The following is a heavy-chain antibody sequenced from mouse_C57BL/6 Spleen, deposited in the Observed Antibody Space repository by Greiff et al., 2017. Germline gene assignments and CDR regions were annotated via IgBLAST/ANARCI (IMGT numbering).Heavy chain of an antibody. CDR3: ARVGGYFDY. J-gene: IGHJ2*01. D-gene: IGHD3-1*01. Sequence: EVKLQESGPGLVKPSQSLSLTCSVTGYSITSGYYWNWIRQFPGNKLEWMGYISYDGSNNYNPSLKNPISITRDTSKNQFFLKLNSVTTEDTATYYCARVGGYFDYWGQGTTLTVSS. V-gene: IGHV3-6*01. CDR1: GYSITSGYY. CDR2: ISYDGSN.